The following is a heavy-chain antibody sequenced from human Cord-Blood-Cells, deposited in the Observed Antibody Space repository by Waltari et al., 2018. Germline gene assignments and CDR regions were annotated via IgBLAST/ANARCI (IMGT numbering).Heavy chain of an antibody. CDR2: IYTSGST. Sequence: QVQLQESGPGLVKPSETLSLTCTVSGGSISSYYWSWIRQPAGKGLVWIGRIYTSGSTNYNPSLKSRVTMSVDTSKNQFSLKLSSVTAADTAVYYCARDWGIAAAGTWVGYYMDVWGKGTTVTVSS. D-gene: IGHD6-13*01. J-gene: IGHJ6*03. CDR3: ARDWGIAAAGTWVGYYMDV. V-gene: IGHV4-4*07. CDR1: GGSISSYY.